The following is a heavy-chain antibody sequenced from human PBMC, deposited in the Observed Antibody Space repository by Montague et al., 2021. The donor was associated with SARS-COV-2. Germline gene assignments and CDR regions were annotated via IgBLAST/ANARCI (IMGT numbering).Heavy chain of an antibody. CDR3: GRARITFFGVVIGPLDC. J-gene: IGHJ4*02. D-gene: IGHD3-3*01. Sequence: SLRLSCAASGFTFSDYYMSWIRQAPGKGLEWVSYISSSSSFRNYADPVKGRFTISRDNAKNSLYLQMNSLRAEDTAVYFCGRARITFFGVVIGPLDCWGQGTLVTVSS. V-gene: IGHV3-11*05. CDR1: GFTFSDYY. CDR2: ISSSSSFR.